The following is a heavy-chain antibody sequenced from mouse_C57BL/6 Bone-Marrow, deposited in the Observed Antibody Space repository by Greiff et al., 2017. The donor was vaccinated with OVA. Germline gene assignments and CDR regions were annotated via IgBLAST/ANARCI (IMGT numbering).Heavy chain of an antibody. Sequence: EVQVVESGPGLVKPSQSLSLTCSVTGYSITSGYYWNWIRQFPGNKLEWMGYISYDGSNNYNPSLKNRISITRDTSKNQFFLKLNSVTTEDTATYYCAHYGSSFGGYAMDYWGQGTSVTVSS. CDR2: ISYDGSN. V-gene: IGHV3-6*01. CDR1: GYSITSGYY. CDR3: AHYGSSFGGYAMDY. J-gene: IGHJ4*01. D-gene: IGHD1-1*01.